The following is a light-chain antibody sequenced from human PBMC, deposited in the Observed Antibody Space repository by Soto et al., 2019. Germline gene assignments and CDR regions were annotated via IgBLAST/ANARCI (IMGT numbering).Light chain of an antibody. Sequence: ENGLTQSLGTLPLSPGKRATLSRRASQTVSSTSLARHQQNPGQAPLLLISGASSRATRIPDRVSGTVSGTAFTLTIRRLEPEDFAVYYCQQYGSPPITFGQGTRLEIK. CDR3: QQYGSPPIT. CDR2: GAS. V-gene: IGKV3-20*01. CDR1: QTVSSTS. J-gene: IGKJ5*01.